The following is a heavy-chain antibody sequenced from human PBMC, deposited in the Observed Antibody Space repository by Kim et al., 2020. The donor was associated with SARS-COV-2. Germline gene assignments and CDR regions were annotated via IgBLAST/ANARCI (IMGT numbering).Heavy chain of an antibody. V-gene: IGHV3-33*05. CDR3: ARVRGSGTIYGMDV. CDR2: ISYDGSNK. Sequence: GGSLRLSCAASGFTFSSYGMHWVRQAPGKGLEWVAVISYDGSNKYYADSVKGRFTISRDNSKNTLYLQMNSLRAEDTAVYYCARVRGSGTIYGMDVWGQGTTVTVSS. J-gene: IGHJ6*02. CDR1: GFTFSSYG. D-gene: IGHD3-10*01.